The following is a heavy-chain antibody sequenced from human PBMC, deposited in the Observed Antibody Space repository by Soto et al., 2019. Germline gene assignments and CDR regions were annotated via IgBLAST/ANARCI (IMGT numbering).Heavy chain of an antibody. CDR2: MNPGSGKT. J-gene: IGHJ5*02. CDR1: GYTFINYD. V-gene: IGHV1-8*02. Sequence: ASVKVSCKASGYTFINYDISWVRQATGQGLEWMGWMNPGSGKTGYANKFQGRVPRTRDAPKSTAPLERSSLTSEDTAFYYCARRASFGTLNCFAPWGKGPRVPVSS. CDR3: ARRASFGTLNCFAP. D-gene: IGHD3-16*01.